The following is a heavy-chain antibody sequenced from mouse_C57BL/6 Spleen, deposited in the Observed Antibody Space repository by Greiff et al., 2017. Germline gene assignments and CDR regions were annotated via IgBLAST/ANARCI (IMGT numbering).Heavy chain of an antibody. Sequence: EVQVVESGEGLVKPGGSLKLSCAASGFTFSSYAMSWVRQTPEKRLEWVAYISSGGDYIYYADTVKGRFTISRDNARNTLYLQMSSLKSEDTAMYYCTRDSGKYYAMDYWGQGTSVTVSS. V-gene: IGHV5-9-1*02. CDR3: TRDSGKYYAMDY. J-gene: IGHJ4*01. CDR1: GFTFSSYA. D-gene: IGHD1-3*01. CDR2: ISSGGDYI.